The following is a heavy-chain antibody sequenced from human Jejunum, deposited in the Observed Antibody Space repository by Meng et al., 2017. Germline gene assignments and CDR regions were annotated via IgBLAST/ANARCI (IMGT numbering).Heavy chain of an antibody. CDR1: DGTFNPYF. V-gene: IGHV4-34*01. CDR3: ARVGYGCGNNLETVDM. J-gene: IGHJ3*02. D-gene: IGHD3-16*01. Sequence: SETLSLTCAVYDGTFNPYFWSWIRQPPGKVLEWIGEINHVVSTNYNPSLKSRVTISVDTSKNQFSMRLYSVTAADTALYYCARVGYGCGNNLETVDMWGPGTKVTVSS. CDR2: INHVVST.